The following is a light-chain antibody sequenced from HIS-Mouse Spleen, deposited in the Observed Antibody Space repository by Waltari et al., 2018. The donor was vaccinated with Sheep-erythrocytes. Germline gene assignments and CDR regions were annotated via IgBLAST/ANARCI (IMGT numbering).Light chain of an antibody. CDR3: QAWDSSNVV. CDR2: PDS. J-gene: IGLJ2*01. CDR1: KLGDKY. Sequence: SYELTQPPSVSVSPGQTASITCSGDKLGDKYACWYQQKPGQSPVLGIYPDSKRPSGIPERFSGSNAGNTATLTISGTQAMDEADYYCQAWDSSNVVFGGGTKLTVL. V-gene: IGLV3-1*01.